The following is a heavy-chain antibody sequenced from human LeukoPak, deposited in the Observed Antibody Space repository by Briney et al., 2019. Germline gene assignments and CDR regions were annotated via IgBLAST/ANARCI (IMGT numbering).Heavy chain of an antibody. Sequence: PGGSLRVSCEASGFSFSAAWMTWVRQARGKGLEWVATIKNDGSDKYYVDSVKGRFTLSRDNAKNSVYLQMNSLRVEDTAVYYCVNLGYSDGGQGTLVTVSS. CDR3: VNLGYSD. V-gene: IGHV3-7*01. CDR2: IKNDGSDK. D-gene: IGHD5-12*01. J-gene: IGHJ4*02. CDR1: GFSFSAAW.